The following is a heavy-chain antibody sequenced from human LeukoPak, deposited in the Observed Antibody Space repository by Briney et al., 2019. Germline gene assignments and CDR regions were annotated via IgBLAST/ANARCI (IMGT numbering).Heavy chain of an antibody. V-gene: IGHV4-39*01. CDR1: GGSISSSSYY. J-gene: IGHJ4*02. D-gene: IGHD1-26*01. CDR3: ARRDPTKIN. Sequence: SEPLSLTCTVSGGSISSSSYYWGWIRQPPGKGLEWIGSIYYSGSTYYNPSLKSRVTISVDTSKNQFSLKLSSVTAADTAVYYCARRDPTKINWGQGTLVTVSS. CDR2: IYYSGST.